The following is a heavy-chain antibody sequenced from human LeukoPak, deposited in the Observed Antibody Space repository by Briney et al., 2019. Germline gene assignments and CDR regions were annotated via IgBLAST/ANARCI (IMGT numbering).Heavy chain of an antibody. CDR2: ISGSGGST. V-gene: IGHV3-23*01. CDR1: GFTFSSYA. D-gene: IGHD3-22*01. Sequence: GSLRLSCAASGFTFSSYAMSWVRQAPGKGLEWVSAISGSGGSTYYADSVKGRFTTSRDNSKNTLYLQMNSLRAEDTAVYYCAKDLPRDYYDSSGHIGGYWGQGTLVTVSS. J-gene: IGHJ4*02. CDR3: AKDLPRDYYDSSGHIGGY.